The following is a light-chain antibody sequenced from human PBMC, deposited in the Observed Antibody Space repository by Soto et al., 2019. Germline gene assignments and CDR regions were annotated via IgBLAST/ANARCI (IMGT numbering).Light chain of an antibody. V-gene: IGLV2-11*01. Sequence: QSALTQPRSVSGSPGQSVTISCSGTSSDVGGYNYVSWYQHHAGRAPKLMICDVSKRPSGVPDRCSGSKSGNTASLTISGLQSEDEADYYCCSYAGSSVLIFGGGTQLTVL. CDR2: DVS. CDR1: SSDVGGYNY. J-gene: IGLJ2*01. CDR3: CSYAGSSVLI.